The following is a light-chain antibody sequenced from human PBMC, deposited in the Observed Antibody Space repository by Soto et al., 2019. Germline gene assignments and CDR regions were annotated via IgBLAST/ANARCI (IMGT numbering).Light chain of an antibody. J-gene: IGLJ1*01. V-gene: IGLV2-23*02. CDR3: CSYAGSKTYV. CDR1: TSDIGAYEH. CDR2: EVI. Sequence: QSALTQPSSMSGSPGQSITISCTGTTSDIGAYEHVSWYQQHPGKAPKLIIYEVIKRPSGISNRFSGSKSGNTASLTISGLQAEDEADYYCCSYAGSKTYVFGSGTKVTVL.